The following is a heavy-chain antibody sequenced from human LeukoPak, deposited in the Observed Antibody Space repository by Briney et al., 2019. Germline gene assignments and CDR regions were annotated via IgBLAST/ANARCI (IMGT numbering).Heavy chain of an antibody. CDR3: ARKQQLFSSPDAFDI. D-gene: IGHD6-13*01. CDR2: INPNSGGT. Sequence: ASVKVSCKASGYTFTGYYMHWVRQAPGQGLEWMGWINPNSGGTNYAQKFQGRVTMTRDTSISTAYMELSRLRSDDTAVYYCARKQQLFSSPDAFDIWRQGTMVTVSS. CDR1: GYTFTGYY. J-gene: IGHJ3*02. V-gene: IGHV1-2*02.